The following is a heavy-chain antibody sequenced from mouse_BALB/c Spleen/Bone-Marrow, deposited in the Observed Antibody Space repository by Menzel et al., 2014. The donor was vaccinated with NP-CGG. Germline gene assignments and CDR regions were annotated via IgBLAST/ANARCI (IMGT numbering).Heavy chain of an antibody. CDR3: ARNTQFAY. CDR2: IDPANGNT. CDR1: GFDIKDTY. V-gene: IGHV14-3*02. D-gene: IGHD5-1-1*01. Sequence: EVKLMESGAELVKPGASVKLSCTASGFDIKDTYMHWVKQRPEQGLEWIGRIDPANGNTKYDPKFQGKATITADTSSNTAYLQLSSRTSEDTAVYYCARNTQFAYWGQGTLVTVSA. J-gene: IGHJ3*01.